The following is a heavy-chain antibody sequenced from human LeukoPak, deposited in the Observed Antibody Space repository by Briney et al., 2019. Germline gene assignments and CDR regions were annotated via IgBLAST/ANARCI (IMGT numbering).Heavy chain of an antibody. CDR2: IDRDGSVK. CDR3: ARDPGSSSFDY. D-gene: IGHD6-13*01. Sequence: TGESLRLSCAASTFTFSTYWMTWVRQAPGKGPEFVANIDRDGSVKNYVDSVKGRFTISRDNAKNSLYLQMNSLRADDTAVYYCARDPGSSSFDYWGQGTLVTVSS. CDR1: TFTFSTYW. V-gene: IGHV3-7*01. J-gene: IGHJ4*02.